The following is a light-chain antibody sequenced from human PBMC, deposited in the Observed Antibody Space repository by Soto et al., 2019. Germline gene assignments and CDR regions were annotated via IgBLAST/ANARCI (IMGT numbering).Light chain of an antibody. Sequence: QSALTQPPSASGSPGQSVTISCTGTSSDDGSYNYVSWYQQYPGKAPKLMIYEVTKRPSGVPDRFSGSKSGNTASLTVSGLHAEDEADYYCTSYAGSNNHVFGPGTKVAVL. CDR3: TSYAGSNNHV. J-gene: IGLJ1*01. CDR1: SSDDGSYNY. CDR2: EVT. V-gene: IGLV2-8*01.